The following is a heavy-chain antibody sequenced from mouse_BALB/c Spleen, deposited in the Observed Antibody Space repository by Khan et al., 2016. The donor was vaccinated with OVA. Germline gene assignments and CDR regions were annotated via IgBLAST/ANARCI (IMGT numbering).Heavy chain of an antibody. CDR2: INTYTGET. CDR1: GYTFTNYG. V-gene: IGHV9-3-1*01. J-gene: IGHJ1*01. CDR3: ASGGYWYFDV. D-gene: IGHD1-1*02. Sequence: QIQLVQSGPDLKKPGETVKISCKASGYTFTNYGMNWVKQAPGKGLKWMGWINTYTGETTYVDNFKGRFVFSLDTSASTAYLQLNNLKYEDSATDFCASGGYWYFDVWGAGTTVTVSS.